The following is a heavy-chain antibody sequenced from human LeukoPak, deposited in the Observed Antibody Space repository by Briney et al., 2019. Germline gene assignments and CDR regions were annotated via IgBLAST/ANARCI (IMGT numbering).Heavy chain of an antibody. J-gene: IGHJ4*02. D-gene: IGHD3-9*01. Sequence: GGSLRLSCAASGFTFSSYGMHWVRQAPGKGLEWVAVISYDGSNKYYADSVKGRFTISRDNSKNTLYLQMNSLRAEDTAVYYCAKLAGFDTLTGSNFDYWGQGTLVTVSS. CDR2: ISYDGSNK. CDR3: AKLAGFDTLTGSNFDY. V-gene: IGHV3-30*18. CDR1: GFTFSSYG.